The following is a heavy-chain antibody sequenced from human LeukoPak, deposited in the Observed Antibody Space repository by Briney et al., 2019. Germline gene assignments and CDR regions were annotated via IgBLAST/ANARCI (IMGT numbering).Heavy chain of an antibody. CDR2: INSNSGGS. V-gene: IGHV1-2*02. Sequence: ASVKVSCKASGYTFTDYYIHWVRQAPGQGLEWMGWINSNSGGSNYAQKFQGRVTMTRDTSISAAYMELSSLRSDDTAVYYCARGPSFWFGELIFSYWGQGTLLTVSS. CDR3: ARGPSFWFGELIFSY. J-gene: IGHJ4*02. CDR1: GYTFTDYY. D-gene: IGHD3-10*01.